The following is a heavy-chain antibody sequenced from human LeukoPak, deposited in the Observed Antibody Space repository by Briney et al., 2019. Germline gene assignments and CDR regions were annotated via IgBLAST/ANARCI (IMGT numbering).Heavy chain of an antibody. CDR2: IDWDDDK. CDR1: GFSLSTRGMC. CDR3: ARTTATMITYYYYYYMDV. V-gene: IGHV2-70*11. D-gene: IGHD3-16*01. Sequence: RGSGPALVKPTQTVTLTCSFSGFSLSTRGMCVSWIRQPPGKALEWLSRIDWDDDKYYSASVKTRLTISKDTSKNQVVVTMTNMDPVDTATYYCARTTATMITYYYYYYMDVWGKGTTVTVSS. J-gene: IGHJ6*03.